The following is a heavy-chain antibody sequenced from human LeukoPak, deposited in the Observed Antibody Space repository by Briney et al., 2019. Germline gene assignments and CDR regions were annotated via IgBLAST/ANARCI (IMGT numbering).Heavy chain of an antibody. CDR3: AKWASDNRAFDL. J-gene: IGHJ4*02. V-gene: IGHV4-59*08. D-gene: IGHD2-8*01. Sequence: SETLSLTCTVSGTSITSYYCNWIRQAPGQGPEWIGYGHYSGNTKYNPPLKSRVTISVDTSKNQFSLRLSSVTAADTAVYFCAKWASDNRAFDLWGPGTLVTVSS. CDR2: GHYSGNT. CDR1: GTSITSYY.